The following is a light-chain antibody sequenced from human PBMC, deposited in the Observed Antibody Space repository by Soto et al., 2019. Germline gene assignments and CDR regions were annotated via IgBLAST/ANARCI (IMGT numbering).Light chain of an antibody. J-gene: IGKJ3*01. CDR3: QHYGFSPFS. CDR2: SSS. Sequence: EVVLTQSPGTLSLSPGETATLSCRASQSVASSYLAWYQQKPGQAPRLLIYSSSSRATGIPDWFSGSGSGTDFTLTISRLEPEDCGVYYCQHYGFSPFSFGPGTKVDIK. CDR1: QSVASSY. V-gene: IGKV3-20*01.